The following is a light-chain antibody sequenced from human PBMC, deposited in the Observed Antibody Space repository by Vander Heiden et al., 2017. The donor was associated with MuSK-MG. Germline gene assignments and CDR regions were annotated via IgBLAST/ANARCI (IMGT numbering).Light chain of an antibody. V-gene: IGLV3-1*01. Sequence: SYEMTQPPSVSVSPGQTASLTCSGERLVATYTSWFQQTPGPSPVLVIDKDTKRPSGSPERFAGSNSGNTATLTISGTKAVDEADYYCQAWDSSTGVFGTGTKVTVL. CDR1: RLVATY. J-gene: IGLJ1*01. CDR2: KDT. CDR3: QAWDSSTGV.